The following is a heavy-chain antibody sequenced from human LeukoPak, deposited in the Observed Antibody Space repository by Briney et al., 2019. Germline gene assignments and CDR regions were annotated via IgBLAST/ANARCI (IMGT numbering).Heavy chain of an antibody. J-gene: IGHJ6*03. CDR1: GYTLAELS. CDR3: ASTPPVLAAIGPTYYYMDV. V-gene: IGHV1-24*01. D-gene: IGHD2-2*01. Sequence: ASVKVSCKVSGYTLAELSMQWVRQAPGKGLEWMGGFDPEDGKTIYAQKFQGRVTMTEDTSTDTAYMELSSLKSEDTAVYYCASTPPVLAAIGPTYYYMDVWGKGTTVTVSS. CDR2: FDPEDGKT.